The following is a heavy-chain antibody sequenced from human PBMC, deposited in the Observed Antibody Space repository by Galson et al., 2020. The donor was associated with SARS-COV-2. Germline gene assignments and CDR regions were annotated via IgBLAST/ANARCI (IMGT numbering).Heavy chain of an antibody. CDR1: GYTFTSYG. V-gene: IGHV1-18*01. CDR2: ISAYNGNT. CDR3: ARWFGVVIIPHYHYYMDV. D-gene: IGHD3-3*01. Sequence: ASVKVSCKASGYTFTSYGISWVRQAPGQGLEWMGWISAYNGNTNYAQKLQGRVTMTTDTSTSTAYMELRSLRSDDTAVYYCARWFGVVIIPHYHYYMDVWGKGTTVTVSS. J-gene: IGHJ6*03.